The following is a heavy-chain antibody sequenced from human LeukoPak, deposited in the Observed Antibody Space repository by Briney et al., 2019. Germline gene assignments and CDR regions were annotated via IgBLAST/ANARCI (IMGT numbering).Heavy chain of an antibody. CDR3: ARGSGLRFLEWLFPNDP. V-gene: IGHV1-69*05. CDR2: IIPIFGTA. Sequence: GSSVKVSCKASGGTFSSYAISWVRQAPGQGLEWMGGIIPIFGTANYAQQFQGRVTITTDESTSTAYIELSNLRSEDTAVYYCARGSGLRFLEWLFPNDPWGQGTLVTVSS. J-gene: IGHJ5*02. D-gene: IGHD3-3*01. CDR1: GGTFSSYA.